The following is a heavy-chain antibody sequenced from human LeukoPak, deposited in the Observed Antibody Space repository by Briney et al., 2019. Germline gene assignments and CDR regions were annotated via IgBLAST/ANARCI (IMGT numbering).Heavy chain of an antibody. Sequence: GGSLRLSCAASGFTFSSYAMNWVRQAPGKGLEWVTFISGSGDTTYYADSVKGRFTISRDSSKNTLYMQMNSLRAEDTAVYYCAKSRGESRGASNYWGQGTLVTVSS. J-gene: IGHJ4*02. V-gene: IGHV3-23*01. CDR1: GFTFSSYA. CDR2: ISGSGDTT. CDR3: AKSRGESRGASNY. D-gene: IGHD1-26*01.